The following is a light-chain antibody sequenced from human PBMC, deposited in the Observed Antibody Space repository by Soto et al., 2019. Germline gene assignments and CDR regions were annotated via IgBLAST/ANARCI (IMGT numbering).Light chain of an antibody. Sequence: QSALTQPASVSGSPGQSITISCTGTSSDVGGYNYVSWYQQHPGKAPKLMIYDVSNRPSGVSNRFSGSKSGNTASLTISGLQADDEDDYYCSSYTSSSTYVFGTGTKLTVL. CDR1: SSDVGGYNY. CDR2: DVS. J-gene: IGLJ1*01. CDR3: SSYTSSSTYV. V-gene: IGLV2-14*01.